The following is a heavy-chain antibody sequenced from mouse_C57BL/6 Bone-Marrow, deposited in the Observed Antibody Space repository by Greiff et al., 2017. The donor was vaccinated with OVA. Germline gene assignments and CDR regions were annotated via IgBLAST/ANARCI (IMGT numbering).Heavy chain of an antibody. J-gene: IGHJ2*01. V-gene: IGHV7-3*01. D-gene: IGHD1-1*01. Sequence: EVQGVESGGGLVQPGDSLSLSCAASGFTFTNYYMSWVRQPPGKALEWLAFIRNKPNGSTTEYSASVKGRFTISRDKSQSILYLQMNALSAEDSATYYCARYKGRVAVDYFDYWGQGTALTVSS. CDR2: IRNKPNGSTT. CDR3: ARYKGRVAVDYFDY. CDR1: GFTFTNYY.